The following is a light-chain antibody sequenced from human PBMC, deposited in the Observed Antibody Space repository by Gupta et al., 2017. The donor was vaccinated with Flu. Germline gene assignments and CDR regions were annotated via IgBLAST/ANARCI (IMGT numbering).Light chain of an antibody. Sequence: QLVLTQSPSASASLGASVTLTCTLSSGYSSYAIAWHQQQPDKGTRYLMKLNSDGSHSKGDGIPDRFSGSSSGAERHLSISSLQSEDEDDYFCQTWGSGIVVFGGGTKLTVL. CDR2: LNSDGSH. CDR3: QTWGSGIVV. CDR1: SGYSSYA. J-gene: IGLJ2*01. V-gene: IGLV4-69*02.